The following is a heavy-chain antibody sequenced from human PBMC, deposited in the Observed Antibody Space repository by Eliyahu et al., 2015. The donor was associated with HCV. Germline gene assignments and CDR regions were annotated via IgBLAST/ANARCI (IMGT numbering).Heavy chain of an antibody. Sequence: QVQVVESGGGLVKPGGSLXLSCAASGFTFSDYYLSWIRQAPGKGVEYISYISSSGSTIYYADSVKGRFTISRDNAKNSLYLQMNSLRAEDTAVYYCARDDSSGYDLVLPDYWGQGTLVTVSS. CDR2: ISSSGSTI. V-gene: IGHV3-11*01. D-gene: IGHD3-22*01. J-gene: IGHJ4*02. CDR1: GFTFSDYY. CDR3: ARDDSSGYDLVLPDY.